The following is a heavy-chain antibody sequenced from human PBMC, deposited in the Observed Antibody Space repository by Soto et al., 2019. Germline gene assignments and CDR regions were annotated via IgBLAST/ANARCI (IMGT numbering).Heavy chain of an antibody. CDR2: IIPIFGTA. CDR3: ARKGYCSGGSCYSTRYYYYYGMDV. D-gene: IGHD2-15*01. J-gene: IGHJ6*02. CDR1: GGTFSSYA. V-gene: IGHV1-69*01. Sequence: QVQLVQSGAEVKKPGSSVKVSCKASGGTFSSYAISWVRQAPGQGLEWMGGIIPIFGTANYAQKFQGRVTITADESTSTAYMELSSLRSEDKAVYYCARKGYCSGGSCYSTRYYYYYGMDVWGQGTTVTVSS.